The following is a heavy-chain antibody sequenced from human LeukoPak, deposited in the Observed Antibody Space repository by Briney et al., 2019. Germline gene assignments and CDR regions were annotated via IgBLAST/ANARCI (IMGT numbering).Heavy chain of an antibody. CDR3: ARDCITIFGVVIMGNWFDP. V-gene: IGHV4-39*07. CDR2: IYYSGST. CDR1: GGSISSSSYY. Sequence: SETLSLTCTVSGGSISSSSYYWGWIRQPPGKGLEWIGSIYYSGSTYYNPSLKSRVTISVDTFKNQFSLKLSSVTAADTAVYYCARDCITIFGVVIMGNWFDPWGQGTLVTVSS. D-gene: IGHD3-3*01. J-gene: IGHJ5*02.